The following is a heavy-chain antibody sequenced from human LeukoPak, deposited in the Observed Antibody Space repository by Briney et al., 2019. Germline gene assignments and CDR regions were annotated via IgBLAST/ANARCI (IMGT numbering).Heavy chain of an antibody. CDR2: FYQSENT. CDR1: GASISNDY. CDR3: TRDGSARSLAT. D-gene: IGHD6-25*01. Sequence: SETLSLTCTVSGASISNDYWCWIRQPPGKGLEWLGCFYQSENTNYSPSLKSRVTVSVDTSNNQVFLRLTSVTAADTAIYYCTRDGSARSLATWGQGTLVTVSS. J-gene: IGHJ5*02. V-gene: IGHV4-59*01.